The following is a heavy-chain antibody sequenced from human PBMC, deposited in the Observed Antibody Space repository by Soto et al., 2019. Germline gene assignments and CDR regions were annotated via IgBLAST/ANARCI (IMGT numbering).Heavy chain of an antibody. Sequence: ASVKVSCKVSGYTLTELSMHWVRQAPGKGLEWMGGFDPEDGETIYAQKFQGRVTMTEDTSTDTAYMELSSLRSEDTAVYYCATLWGDIVVVPAAVHAEPPRLTLDPWGQGTLVTVSS. D-gene: IGHD2-2*01. CDR3: ATLWGDIVVVPAAVHAEPPRLTLDP. CDR2: FDPEDGET. V-gene: IGHV1-24*01. J-gene: IGHJ5*02. CDR1: GYTLTELS.